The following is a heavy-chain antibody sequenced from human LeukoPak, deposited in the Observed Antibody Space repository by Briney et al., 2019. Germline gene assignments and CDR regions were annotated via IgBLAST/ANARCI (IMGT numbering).Heavy chain of an antibody. CDR3: AKAYCSGGSCYNPPFDAFDI. CDR1: GFPLKNYD. CDR2: IKFSGGRT. D-gene: IGHD2-15*01. Sequence: PGGSLRLSCAASGFPLKNYDMSWVRQAPGKGLEWVANIKFSGGRTYYADSVKGRFTISRDNSKNTLYLQMNSLRAEDTAVYYCAKAYCSGGSCYNPPFDAFDIWGQGTMVTVSS. V-gene: IGHV3-23*01. J-gene: IGHJ3*02.